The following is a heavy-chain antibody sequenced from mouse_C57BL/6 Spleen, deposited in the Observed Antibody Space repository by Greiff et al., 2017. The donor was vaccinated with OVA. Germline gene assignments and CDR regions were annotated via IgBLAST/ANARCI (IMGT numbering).Heavy chain of an antibody. CDR1: GYTFTAYN. CDR3: GRSLDCVYALDY. Sequence: VQLQQSGPELVKPGASVKIPCKASGYTFTAYNMDWVKQSHGKSLEWIGDIIPNNGGTIYNQKFKGKATLTVDKSSSTANMELRRLTSEDTAVYYGGRSLDCVYALDYWGQGTSVTVSS. V-gene: IGHV1-18*01. CDR2: IIPNNGGT. D-gene: IGHD2-4*01. J-gene: IGHJ4*01.